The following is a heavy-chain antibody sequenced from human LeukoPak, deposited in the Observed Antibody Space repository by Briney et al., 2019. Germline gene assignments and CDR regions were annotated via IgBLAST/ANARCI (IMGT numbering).Heavy chain of an antibody. CDR2: ISSSSRTI. Sequence: GGSLRLSCAASGFTFSSYNMNWVRQAPGKGLEWVSYISSSSRTIYYADSVKGRFTISRDNSENTLYLQMNSLRPEDTAVYYCARGAHKRDDYGGFFDYWGQGTLVTVSS. CDR1: GFTFSSYN. CDR3: ARGAHKRDDYGGFFDY. J-gene: IGHJ4*02. V-gene: IGHV3-48*01. D-gene: IGHD4-23*01.